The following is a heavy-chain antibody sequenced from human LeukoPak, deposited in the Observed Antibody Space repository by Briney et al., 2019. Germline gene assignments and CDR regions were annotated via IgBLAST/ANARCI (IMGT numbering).Heavy chain of an antibody. CDR3: ARDRYFGSDGFDI. CDR1: GFSFSEHG. V-gene: IGHV3-33*01. J-gene: IGHJ3*02. CDR2: TWYDGSNN. Sequence: GGSLRLSCAASGFSFSEHGMHWVRQAPGKGPEWVTVTWYDGSNNHYADSVKGRFTISRDESKNTVFLEMNSLRAEDTAVYHCARDRYFGSDGFDIWGPGTMVIVSS. D-gene: IGHD3-10*01.